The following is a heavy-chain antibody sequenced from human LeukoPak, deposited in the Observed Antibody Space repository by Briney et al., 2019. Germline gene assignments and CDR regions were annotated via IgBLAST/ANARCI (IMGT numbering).Heavy chain of an antibody. J-gene: IGHJ1*01. V-gene: IGHV3-11*03. D-gene: IGHD3-22*01. CDR1: GFTFSDYY. CDR3: ASLTYYFDSSGYYPGYFQH. Sequence: GGSLRLSCAASGFTFSDYYMSWIRQAPGQGLEWVSYISSSNSYTNYADSVKGRFYADSVKGRFTISRDNAKTSLYLQMNSLRAEDTAVYYCASLTYYFDSSGYYPGYFQHWGQGTLVTVSS. CDR2: ISSSNSYT.